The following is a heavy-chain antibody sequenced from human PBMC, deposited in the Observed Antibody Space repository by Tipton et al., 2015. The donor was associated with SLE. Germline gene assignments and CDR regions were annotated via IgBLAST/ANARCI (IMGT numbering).Heavy chain of an antibody. D-gene: IGHD5-24*01. J-gene: IGHJ4*02. V-gene: IGHV4-59*12. CDR1: GGSISSYY. Sequence: TLSLTCTVSGGSISSYYWSWIRQPPGKGLEWIGYIYYSGSTNYNPSLKSRVTISVDTSKNQFSLKLSSVTAADTAVYYCAREENRWLQSPGYWGQGTLVTVSS. CDR2: IYYSGST. CDR3: AREENRWLQSPGY.